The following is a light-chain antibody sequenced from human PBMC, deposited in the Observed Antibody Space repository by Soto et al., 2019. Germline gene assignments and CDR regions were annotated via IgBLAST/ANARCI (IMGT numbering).Light chain of an antibody. CDR1: STDVGGYNY. CDR2: EVS. J-gene: IGLJ1*01. CDR3: GSYTSTDTPFV. Sequence: QSALAQPSSVSGSPGQSITISCTGTSTDVGGYNYVSWYQHHPGKGPKLIIYEVSNRPSGVSDRFSGSKSGNKASLIISNLXAEDESDYYWGSYTSTDTPFVFGTGTKVTVL. V-gene: IGLV2-14*01.